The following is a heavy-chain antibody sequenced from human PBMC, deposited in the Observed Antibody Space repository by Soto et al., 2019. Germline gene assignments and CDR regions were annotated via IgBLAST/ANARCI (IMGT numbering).Heavy chain of an antibody. V-gene: IGHV4-34*01. D-gene: IGHD5-12*01. CDR3: AGRKPPRGYSGYDVDY. CDR2: INHSGST. CDR1: GGSFSGYY. J-gene: IGHJ4*02. Sequence: QVQLQQWGAGLLKPSDTLSLTCAVYGGSFSGYYWSWIRQPPGKGLEWIGEINHSGSTNYNPSLKSLVTLTIDPSKNQFSLKLSAVTAADTAVYYCAGRKPPRGYSGYDVDYWGQGTLVTVSS.